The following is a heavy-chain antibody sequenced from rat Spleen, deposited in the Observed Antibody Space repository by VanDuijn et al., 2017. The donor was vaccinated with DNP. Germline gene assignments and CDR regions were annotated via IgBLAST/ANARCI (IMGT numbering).Heavy chain of an antibody. J-gene: IGHJ3*01. Sequence: EVQLVESGGGLVQPGRSLKLSCAASGFTFSDYNMAWVRQAPKKGLEWVATITSGGSNTYYPDSVKGRFTISRDNAKSTLYLQMDSLRSEDTATYYCAKELPGYYPFACWGQGTLVTVSS. CDR2: ITSGGSNT. CDR1: GFTFSDYN. CDR3: AKELPGYYPFAC. D-gene: IGHD1-4*01. V-gene: IGHV5-7*01.